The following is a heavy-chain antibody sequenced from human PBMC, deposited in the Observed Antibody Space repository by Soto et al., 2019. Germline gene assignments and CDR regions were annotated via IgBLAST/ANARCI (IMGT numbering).Heavy chain of an antibody. Sequence: GGSLRLSCADSGFNFSSYSMNWVRQAPGKGLEWVSYISSSSATIYYADSVKGRFTISRDNAKNSLYLQMNSLRAEDTAVYYCARQPDYGDLDVWGKGTTVTVSS. CDR2: ISSSSATI. D-gene: IGHD4-17*01. V-gene: IGHV3-48*01. CDR1: GFNFSSYS. CDR3: ARQPDYGDLDV. J-gene: IGHJ6*04.